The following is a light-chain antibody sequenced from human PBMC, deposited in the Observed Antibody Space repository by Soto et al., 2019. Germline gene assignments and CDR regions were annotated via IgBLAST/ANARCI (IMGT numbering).Light chain of an antibody. Sequence: EIVMTQSPGTLSLSPGERVTLSCRASQSVSSGYLAWYQQKPGQAPRLLVYGASNRATGIPARFSGSGSGTDFTLTISSLEAADFAVYYCQQRSNCPLTFGGGTKVDIK. CDR3: QQRSNCPLT. J-gene: IGKJ4*01. V-gene: IGKV3D-20*02. CDR1: QSVSSGY. CDR2: GAS.